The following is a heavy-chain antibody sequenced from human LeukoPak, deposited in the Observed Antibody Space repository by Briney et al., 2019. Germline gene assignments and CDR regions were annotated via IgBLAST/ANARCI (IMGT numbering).Heavy chain of an antibody. Sequence: SVKVSCKASGGTFSSYAISWVRQAPGQGLEWMGGIIPIFGTANYAQKFQGRVTITADESTSTAYMELSSLRSEDTAVYYCARDRDSSGWYKGPLDYWGQGTLVTVSS. J-gene: IGHJ4*02. CDR3: ARDRDSSGWYKGPLDY. D-gene: IGHD6-19*01. V-gene: IGHV1-69*13. CDR1: GGTFSSYA. CDR2: IIPIFGTA.